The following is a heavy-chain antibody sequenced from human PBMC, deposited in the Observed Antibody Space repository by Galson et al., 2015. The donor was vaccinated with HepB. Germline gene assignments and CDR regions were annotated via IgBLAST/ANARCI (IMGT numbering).Heavy chain of an antibody. CDR2: ISYDGSNK. Sequence: SLRLSCAASGFTFSSYAIHWVRQAPGKGLEWVAVISYDGSNKYYADSVKGRFTISRDNSKNTLYLQMNSLRAEDTAVYYCAREGDSGSYSLGQHWGQGTLATVSS. D-gene: IGHD1-26*01. CDR1: GFTFSSYA. CDR3: AREGDSGSYSLGQH. V-gene: IGHV3-30*04. J-gene: IGHJ1*01.